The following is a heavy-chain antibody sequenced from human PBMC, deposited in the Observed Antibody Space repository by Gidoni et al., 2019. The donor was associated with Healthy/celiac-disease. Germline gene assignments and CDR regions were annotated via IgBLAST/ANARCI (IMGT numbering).Heavy chain of an antibody. CDR2: ISGSGGST. D-gene: IGHD2-8*01. CDR3: AKDHDIVLMVYAMRFDY. V-gene: IGHV3-23*01. J-gene: IGHJ4*02. Sequence: EVQLLESGGGLVQPGGSLRLSCAASGFTFSSYAMSWVRQAPGKGLEWVSAISGSGGSTYYADSVKGRFTISRDNSKNTLYLQMNSLRAEDTAVYYCAKDHDIVLMVYAMRFDYWGQGTLVTVSS. CDR1: GFTFSSYA.